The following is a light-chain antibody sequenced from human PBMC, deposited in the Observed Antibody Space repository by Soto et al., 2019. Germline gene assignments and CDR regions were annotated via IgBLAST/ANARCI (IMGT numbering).Light chain of an antibody. Sequence: EILLTQSPATLSLSPGERATLSCRASQSVSSYLAWYQQKPGQAPRLLIYDASNRATGIPARFSGSGSGTDFTLTISSLEPEDFAVYYCQQRSNWPTFGQGTKVEIK. CDR3: QQRSNWPT. V-gene: IGKV3-11*01. CDR2: DAS. J-gene: IGKJ1*01. CDR1: QSVSSY.